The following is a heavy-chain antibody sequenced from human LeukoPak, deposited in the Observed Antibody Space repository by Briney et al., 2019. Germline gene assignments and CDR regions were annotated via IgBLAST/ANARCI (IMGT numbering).Heavy chain of an antibody. CDR2: ISASGST. D-gene: IGHD6-19*01. Sequence: SETLSLTCTVSGDSISSYYWNWIRRPAGKGLEWIGRISASGSTNYNPSLKSRVTMSVDTSKSQFSLRLSSVTAADTAVYYCARGYTGGWYYFDYWGQGTPVTVSS. J-gene: IGHJ4*02. CDR1: GDSISSYY. CDR3: ARGYTGGWYYFDY. V-gene: IGHV4-4*07.